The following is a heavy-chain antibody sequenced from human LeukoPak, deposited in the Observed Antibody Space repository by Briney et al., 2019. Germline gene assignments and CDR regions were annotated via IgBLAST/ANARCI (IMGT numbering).Heavy chain of an antibody. V-gene: IGHV3-7*01. CDR2: INQDGTRK. D-gene: IGHD2-2*01. CDR1: GFTFSKTW. Sequence: PGGSLRLSCAASGFTFSKTWMTWVRQAPGKGLEWVANINQDGTRKYYVDSVKGRFTISRDNAKNSLFLQLNSLRAQETAAYYCVTDPDCTSTTCFDYWGQGTLVTVSS. J-gene: IGHJ4*02. CDR3: VTDPDCTSTTCFDY.